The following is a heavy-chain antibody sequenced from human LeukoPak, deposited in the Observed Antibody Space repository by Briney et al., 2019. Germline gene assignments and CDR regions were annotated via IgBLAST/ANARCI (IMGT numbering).Heavy chain of an antibody. Sequence: HPGGSLRLSCAASGFTFSSYAMTWVRQAPGKGLEWVSATSGSGSNTYYADSVKGRFTMSRDNSKSTLYLQMNSLRVEDTAVYYCARAGGECSSSSCYWYNSYAMDVWGQGTTVTVS. J-gene: IGHJ6*02. CDR3: ARAGGECSSSSCYWYNSYAMDV. CDR2: TSGSGSNT. CDR1: GFTFSSYA. V-gene: IGHV3-23*01. D-gene: IGHD2-2*01.